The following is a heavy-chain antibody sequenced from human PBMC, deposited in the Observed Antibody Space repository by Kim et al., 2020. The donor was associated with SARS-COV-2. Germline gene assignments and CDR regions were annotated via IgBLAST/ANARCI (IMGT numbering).Heavy chain of an antibody. V-gene: IGHV1-18*01. CDR1: GYTFTDYG. CDR2: IDTDNDNT. Sequence: ASVKVSCTASGYTFTDYGFTWVRQAPGQGLEWMGWIDTDNDNTKYAQNLQGRVTLTSDTSTRTAYMELMSLRSDDTPMYYCARGHYGKIVGEYWGQGTLVIVST. D-gene: IGHD1-26*01. CDR3: ARGHYGKIVGEY. J-gene: IGHJ4*02.